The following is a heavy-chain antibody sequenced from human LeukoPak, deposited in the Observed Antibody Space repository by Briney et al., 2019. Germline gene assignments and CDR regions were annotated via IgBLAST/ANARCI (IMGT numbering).Heavy chain of an antibody. CDR2: ISGSGGST. D-gene: IGHD6-13*01. V-gene: IGHV3-23*01. Sequence: GGSLRLSCAASGFTFSSYAMSWVRQAPGKGLEWVSAISGSGGSTYYADSVKGRFTISRDNAKNSLYLQMNSLRAEDTGVYYCARDKESSGWYLTPYYYGMDVWGKGTTVTVSS. CDR3: ARDKESSGWYLTPYYYGMDV. CDR1: GFTFSSYA. J-gene: IGHJ6*04.